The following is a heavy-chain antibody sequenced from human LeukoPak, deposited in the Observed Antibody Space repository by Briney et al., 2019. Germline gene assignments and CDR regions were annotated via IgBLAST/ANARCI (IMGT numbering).Heavy chain of an antibody. J-gene: IGHJ4*02. CDR2: ISSSGSTI. V-gene: IGHV3-11*01. Sequence: GGSLRLSCAASGFTFSDYYMSWIRQAPGKGLEWVSYISSSGSTIYYADSGKGRFTIPRDNAKNALYLQMNSPRAEDTAVYYCARVMTWKFDYWGQGTLVTVSS. D-gene: IGHD1-1*01. CDR3: ARVMTWKFDY. CDR1: GFTFSDYY.